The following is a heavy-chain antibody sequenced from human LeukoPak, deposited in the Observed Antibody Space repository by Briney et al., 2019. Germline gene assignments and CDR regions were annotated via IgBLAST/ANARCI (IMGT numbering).Heavy chain of an antibody. CDR3: AKDQQWLAFYYYYGMDV. CDR2: IRYDGSNK. V-gene: IGHV3-30*02. J-gene: IGHJ6*02. Sequence: GGSLRLSCAASGFTFSSYGMHWVRQAPGKGLEWVAFIRYDGSNKYYADSVKGRFTISRDNSKNTLYLQMNSLRAEDTAVYYCAKDQQWLAFYYYYGMDVWGQGTTVTVSS. D-gene: IGHD6-19*01. CDR1: GFTFSSYG.